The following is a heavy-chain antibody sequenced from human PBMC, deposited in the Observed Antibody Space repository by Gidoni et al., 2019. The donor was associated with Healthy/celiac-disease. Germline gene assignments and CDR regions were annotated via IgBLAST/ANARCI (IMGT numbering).Heavy chain of an antibody. CDR3: AKDPKGDY. CDR1: GFTFSSYA. V-gene: IGHV3-23*01. Sequence: EVQLLESGGGLVQPGGSLRLSCVASGFTFSSYAMSWVRQAPGQGLEWVAAISGSGGSTYYADSVKGRFTISRDKSKNTLYLQMNSLRAEDTAVYYCAKDPKGDYWGQGTLVTVSS. J-gene: IGHJ4*02. CDR2: ISGSGGST.